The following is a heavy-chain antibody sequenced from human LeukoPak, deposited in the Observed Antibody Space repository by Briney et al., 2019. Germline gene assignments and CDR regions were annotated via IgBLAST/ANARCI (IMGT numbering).Heavy chain of an antibody. CDR3: AKSEGYGSGSSYYFDY. D-gene: IGHD3-10*01. CDR2: IYTGGNE. V-gene: IGHV3-53*01. CDR1: GFSVSSKY. Sequence: GGSLRLSCAASGFSVSSKYMSWVRQAPGKGLEWVPVIYTGGNEYYADSVKGRFTISRDNSKNTLYLQMNSLRAEDTAVYYCAKSEGYGSGSSYYFDYWGQGTLVTVSS. J-gene: IGHJ4*02.